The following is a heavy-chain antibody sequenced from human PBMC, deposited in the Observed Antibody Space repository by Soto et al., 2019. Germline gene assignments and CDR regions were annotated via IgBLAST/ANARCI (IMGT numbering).Heavy chain of an antibody. CDR3: ASDVGYCSSTSCYSKLWFDP. CDR1: GYTFTSYA. D-gene: IGHD2-2*02. J-gene: IGHJ5*02. Sequence: ASVKVSCKASGYTFTSYAMHWVRQAPGQRLEWMGWINAGNGNTKYSQKFQGRVTITRDTSASTAYMELSSLRSEDTAVYYCASDVGYCSSTSCYSKLWFDPWGQGTLVTVS. V-gene: IGHV1-3*01. CDR2: INAGNGNT.